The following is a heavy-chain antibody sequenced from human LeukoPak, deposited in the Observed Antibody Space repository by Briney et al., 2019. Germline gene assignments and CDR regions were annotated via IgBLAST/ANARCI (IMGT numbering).Heavy chain of an antibody. D-gene: IGHD2-2*01. V-gene: IGHV1-8*01. CDR2: MNPNSGNT. J-gene: IGHJ5*02. CDR3: ARASSTRSWFDP. CDR1: GYTFTSYD. Sequence: ASVKVSCKASGYTFTSYDINWVRQATGQGLEWMGWMNPNSGNTGYAQKFQGRVTMTRNTSISTANMELSSLRSEDTAVYYCARASSTRSWFDPWGQGTLVTVSS.